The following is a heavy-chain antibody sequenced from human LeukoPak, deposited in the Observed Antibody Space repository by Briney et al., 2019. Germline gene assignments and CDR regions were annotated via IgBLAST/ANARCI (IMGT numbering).Heavy chain of an antibody. CDR1: GGSISSGSHY. Sequence: SQTLSLTCTVSGGSISSGSHYWSWIRQPAGKGLEWIGRIYTSGSTNYNPSLKSRVTISVDTSKNQFSLKLSSVTAADTAVYYCATLEPSQNDYFDSWGQGTLVTVSS. V-gene: IGHV4-61*02. D-gene: IGHD3-3*01. J-gene: IGHJ4*02. CDR3: ATLEPSQNDYFDS. CDR2: IYTSGST.